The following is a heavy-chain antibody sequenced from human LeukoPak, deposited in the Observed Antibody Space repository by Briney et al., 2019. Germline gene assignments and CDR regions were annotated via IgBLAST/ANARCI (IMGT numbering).Heavy chain of an antibody. CDR3: ARGPIDYYYDSSGYDY. D-gene: IGHD3-22*01. CDR2: ISSSSSYI. CDR1: GFTFSSYS. Sequence: PGGPLRLSCAASGFTFSSYSMNWVRQAPGKGLEWVSSISSSSSYIYYADSVKGRFTISRDNAKNSLYLQMNSLRAEDTAVYYCARGPIDYYYDSSGYDYWGQGTLVTVSS. V-gene: IGHV3-21*01. J-gene: IGHJ4*02.